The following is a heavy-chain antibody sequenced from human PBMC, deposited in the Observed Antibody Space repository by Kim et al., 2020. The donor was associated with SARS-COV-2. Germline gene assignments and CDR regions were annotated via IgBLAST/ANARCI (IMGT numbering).Heavy chain of an antibody. J-gene: IGHJ6*02. Sequence: QKFQGRVTMTQDTATDTAYMELSSLRAEDTAVYYCATKGEQDYYYGMDVWGQGTTVTVSS. D-gene: IGHD1-26*01. CDR3: ATKGEQDYYYGMDV. V-gene: IGHV1-24*01.